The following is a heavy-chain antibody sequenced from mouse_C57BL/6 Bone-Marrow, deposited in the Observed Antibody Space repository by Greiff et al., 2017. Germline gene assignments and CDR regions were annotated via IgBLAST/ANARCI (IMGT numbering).Heavy chain of an antibody. Sequence: EVMLVESEGGLVQPGSSMKLSCTASGFTFSDYYMAWVSQVPEKGLEWVANINYNGSSPYYLDSLKSRFIISRDNAKNILYLQMSSLKSEGAATYYCSRGVVARDYWGQGTTLTVSS. D-gene: IGHD1-1*01. CDR2: INYNGSSP. V-gene: IGHV5-16*01. J-gene: IGHJ2*01. CDR3: SRGVVARDY. CDR1: GFTFSDYY.